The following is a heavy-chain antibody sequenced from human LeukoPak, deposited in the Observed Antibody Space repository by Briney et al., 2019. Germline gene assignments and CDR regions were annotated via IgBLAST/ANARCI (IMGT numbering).Heavy chain of an antibody. D-gene: IGHD6-13*01. CDR1: GFTFTNYA. J-gene: IGHJ3*02. Sequence: ASVKVSCKASGFTFTNYAMNWVRQAPGQGLEWMGWINTNTGNPTYAQGFTGRFVFSLDTSVSTAYLQISSLKAEDTAMYYCARERRSSSPGEQQLVRAFDIWGQGTMVTVSS. CDR3: ARERRSSSPGEQQLVRAFDI. CDR2: INTNTGNP. V-gene: IGHV7-4-1*02.